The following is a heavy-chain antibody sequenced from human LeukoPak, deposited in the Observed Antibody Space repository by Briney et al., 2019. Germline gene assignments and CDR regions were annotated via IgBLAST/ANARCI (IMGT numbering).Heavy chain of an antibody. Sequence: ASVKVSCKASGYTFTSYGITWVRQAPGQGLEWMGWMNPNSGNTGYAQKFQGRVTMTRNTSISTAYMELSSLRSEDTAVYYCARGGESNYYYYGMDVWGQGTTVTVSS. CDR3: ARGGESNYYYYGMDV. CDR1: GYTFTSYG. V-gene: IGHV1-8*01. J-gene: IGHJ6*02. CDR2: MNPNSGNT.